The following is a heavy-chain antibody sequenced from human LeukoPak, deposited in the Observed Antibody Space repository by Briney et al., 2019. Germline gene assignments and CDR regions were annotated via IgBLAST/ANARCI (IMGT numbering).Heavy chain of an antibody. CDR1: GGSISSYQ. CDR3: ARLKCSSTSCFYYYYMDV. D-gene: IGHD2-2*01. Sequence: SETLSLTCTVSGGSISSYQWSWIRQPPGKGLEWIGNIYYSGSANYNPSLESRVIISVDTSKNQFSLKLNSVTAADTAVYYCARLKCSSTSCFYYYYMDVWGKGTTVTISS. J-gene: IGHJ6*03. V-gene: IGHV4-59*12. CDR2: IYYSGSA.